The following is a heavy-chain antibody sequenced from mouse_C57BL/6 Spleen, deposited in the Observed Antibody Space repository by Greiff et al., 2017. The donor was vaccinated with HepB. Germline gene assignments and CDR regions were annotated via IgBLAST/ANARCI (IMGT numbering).Heavy chain of an antibody. CDR2: IDPEDGDT. CDR3: TTFYYYGSRLSMDY. Sequence: DVHLVESGAELVRPGASVKLSCTASGFNIKDYYMHWVKQRPEQGLEWIGRIDPEDGDTEYAPKFQGKATMTADTSSNTAYLQLSSLTSEDTAVYYCTTFYYYGSRLSMDYWGQGTSVTVSS. CDR1: GFNIKDYY. V-gene: IGHV14-1*01. J-gene: IGHJ4*01. D-gene: IGHD1-1*01.